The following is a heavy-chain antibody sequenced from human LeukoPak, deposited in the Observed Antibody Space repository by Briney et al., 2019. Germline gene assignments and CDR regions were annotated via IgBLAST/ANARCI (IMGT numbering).Heavy chain of an antibody. J-gene: IGHJ4*02. CDR3: ARVGGYYVGYDY. D-gene: IGHD3-3*01. V-gene: IGHV1-8*01. CDR1: GYTFTSYD. Sequence: ASVKVSCKASGYTFTSYDINWVRQATGQGLEWMGWMNPNSGNTGYAQKFQGRVTMTRNTSISTAYMELSSLRSEDTAVYYCARVGGYYVGYDYWGQGTLVTVPS. CDR2: MNPNSGNT.